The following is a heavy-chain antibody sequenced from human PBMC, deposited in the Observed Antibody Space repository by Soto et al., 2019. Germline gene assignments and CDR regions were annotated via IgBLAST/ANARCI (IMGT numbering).Heavy chain of an antibody. Sequence: SVKVSCKASGGTFSSYTISWVRQAPGQGLEWMGRIIPILGIANYAQKFQGRVTITADKSTSTAYMELSSLRSEDTAVYYCARAIYGDYRAFDIWGQGTMVTVSS. V-gene: IGHV1-69*02. D-gene: IGHD4-17*01. CDR3: ARAIYGDYRAFDI. CDR1: GGTFSSYT. CDR2: IIPILGIA. J-gene: IGHJ3*02.